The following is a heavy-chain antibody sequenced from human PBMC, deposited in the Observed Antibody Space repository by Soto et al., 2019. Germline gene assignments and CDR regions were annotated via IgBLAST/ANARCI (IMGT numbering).Heavy chain of an antibody. D-gene: IGHD4-4*01. CDR1: AFTHSSYW. CDR3: ARVNTVTTYIYYYYCMDV. J-gene: IGHJ6*02. V-gene: IGHV3-7*03. Sequence: GVSRRRSGAASAFTHSSYWVRWARLAPGKGLEWVANIKQDGSEKYYVDTLKGRFTIARDNANNSLYLQMNSLRAEDTAVYYCARVNTVTTYIYYYYCMDVWGQGTTVTVSS. CDR2: IKQDGSEK.